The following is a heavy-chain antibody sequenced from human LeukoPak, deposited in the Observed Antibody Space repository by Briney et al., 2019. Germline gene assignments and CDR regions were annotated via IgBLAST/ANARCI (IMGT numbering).Heavy chain of an antibody. CDR1: GGTFSSYA. Sequence: SVKVSCKASGGTFSSYAISWVRQAPAQGLEWMGGIIPIFGTANYAQKFQGRVTITADESTSTAYMELSSLRSEDTAVYYCARVFTRNYYYYCMDVWGKGTTVTVSS. V-gene: IGHV1-69*01. CDR2: IIPIFGTA. J-gene: IGHJ6*03. CDR3: ARVFTRNYYYYCMDV.